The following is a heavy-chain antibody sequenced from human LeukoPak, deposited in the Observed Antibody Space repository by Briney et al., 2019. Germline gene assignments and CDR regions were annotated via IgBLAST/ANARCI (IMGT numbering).Heavy chain of an antibody. J-gene: IGHJ6*02. CDR3: ARDSDSSGYYYGMDV. CDR1: GFTFSSYA. CDR2: ISSNGGST. Sequence: GGSLRLSCAASGFTFSSYAMHWVRQAPGKGLEYVSAISSNGGSTYYANSVKGRFTISRDNSKNTLYLQMGSLRAEDMAVYYCARDSDSSGYYYGMDVWGQGTTVIVSS. D-gene: IGHD3-22*01. V-gene: IGHV3-64*01.